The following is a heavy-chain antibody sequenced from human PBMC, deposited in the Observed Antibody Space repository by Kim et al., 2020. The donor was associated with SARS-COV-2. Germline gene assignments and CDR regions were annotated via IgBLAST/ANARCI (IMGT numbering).Heavy chain of an antibody. V-gene: IGHV4-30-2*06. CDR3: ARGPYSDYFDY. J-gene: IGHJ4*02. CDR2: IYQSGGT. CDR1: GASISSGSYS. D-gene: IGHD4-4*01. Sequence: SETLSLTFDVSGASISSGSYSWSWIRQSPGQGLEWIASIYQSGGTYYTPSLKSRLSISMDRSRNRFSLTLTSVTAADTAVYYCARGPYSDYFDYWGQGTL.